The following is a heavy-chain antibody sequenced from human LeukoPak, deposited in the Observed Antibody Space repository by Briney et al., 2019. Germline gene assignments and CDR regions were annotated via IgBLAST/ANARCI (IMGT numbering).Heavy chain of an antibody. CDR1: GGSISSYY. D-gene: IGHD3-22*01. CDR2: FYNSGNT. J-gene: IGHJ3*02. Sequence: PSETLSLTCTVSGGSISSYYWSWIRQPPGKGLEWIGSFYNSGNTNYNPSLKSRVTISVDTSKNQLSLILSSVTAADTAVYYCVGAKQWLSFDIWDQGTMVTVSS. CDR3: VGAKQWLSFDI. V-gene: IGHV4-59*08.